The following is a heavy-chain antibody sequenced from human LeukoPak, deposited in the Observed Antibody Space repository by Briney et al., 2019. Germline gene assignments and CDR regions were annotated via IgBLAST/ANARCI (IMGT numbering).Heavy chain of an antibody. J-gene: IGHJ4*02. CDR1: GFTFTALT. CDR3: ARFRDSSSWLYYFDY. Sequence: KSGGSLRLSCAASGFTFTALTMNWVRQAPGKGLEWVSSISSSSSIHFADSVKGRFTISRNNAKNSVSLQINSLRAEDTAMYYCARFRDSSSWLYYFDYWGQGALVTVSS. V-gene: IGHV3-69-1*01. CDR2: ISSSSSI. D-gene: IGHD6-13*01.